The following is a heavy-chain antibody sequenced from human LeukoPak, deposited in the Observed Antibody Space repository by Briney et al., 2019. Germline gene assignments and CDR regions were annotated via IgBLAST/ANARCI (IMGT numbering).Heavy chain of an antibody. CDR3: ASEYSGYDGDTFDM. CDR2: ISSTSSYI. V-gene: IGHV3-21*06. Sequence: GGSLRLSCAASGFTFSIYSVTWVRQAPGKGLEWVASISSTSSYIYYADSVKGRFTISRDNARNSLYLQMNSLRAEDTAVYYCASEYSGYDGDTFDMWGQGTMVTVSS. J-gene: IGHJ3*02. CDR1: GFTFSIYS. D-gene: IGHD5-12*01.